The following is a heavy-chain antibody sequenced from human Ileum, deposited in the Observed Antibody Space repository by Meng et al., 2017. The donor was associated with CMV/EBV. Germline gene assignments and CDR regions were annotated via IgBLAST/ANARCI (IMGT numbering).Heavy chain of an antibody. CDR2: IGTAADT. CDR1: GFTFSSYD. D-gene: IGHD3-9*01. CDR3: ARGRYFDWLLSEDNGSELLDY. V-gene: IGHV3-13*01. J-gene: IGHJ4*01. Sequence: GGSLRLSCAASGFTFSSYDMHWVRQAAGKGLEWVSVIGTAADTYYPGSVKGRFTISRENAKNSLYLQKNSLRAGDTGVYYCARGRYFDWLLSEDNGSELLDYWGHGTLVTVSS.